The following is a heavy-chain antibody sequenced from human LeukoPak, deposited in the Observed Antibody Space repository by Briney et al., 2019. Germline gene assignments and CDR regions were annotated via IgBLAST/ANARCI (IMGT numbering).Heavy chain of an antibody. J-gene: IGHJ4*02. CDR2: ISVGGDRT. CDR1: GFTFRNCA. CDR3: AKDSGSYRKYYFDY. V-gene: IGHV3-23*01. D-gene: IGHD1-26*01. Sequence: GGSLRLSCAASGFTFRNCAMSWVRQAPGKGLEWVSTISVGGDRTLYADSVKGRFTISRDTSKNTLFLQMNSLRGEDTAVYYCAKDSGSYRKYYFDYWGQGTLVTVSS.